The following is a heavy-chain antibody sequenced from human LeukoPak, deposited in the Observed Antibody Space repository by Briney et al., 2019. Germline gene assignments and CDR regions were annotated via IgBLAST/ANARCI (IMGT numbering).Heavy chain of an antibody. CDR1: GYSFTSNY. CDR2: IYPRDGST. V-gene: IGHV1-46*01. CDR3: ARDQEAFDY. Sequence: ASVKVSCKASGYSFTSNYIHWVRQAPGQGLEWMGMIYPRDGSTSYAQKFQGRVTVTRDTSTGTVHMELSGLRSEDTAVYYCARDQEAFDYWGQGTLVTVSS. J-gene: IGHJ4*02.